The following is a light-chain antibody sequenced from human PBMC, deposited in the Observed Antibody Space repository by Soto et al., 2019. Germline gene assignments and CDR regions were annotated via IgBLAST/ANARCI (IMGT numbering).Light chain of an antibody. CDR3: YSYAGSSTAGV. CDR1: SSDVGSYNL. V-gene: IGLV2-23*02. Sequence: QSVLTQPASVSGSPGQSITISCTGSSSDVGSYNLVSWYQQHPGKAPKLMIYEVSKGPSGVSNRFSGSKSANTASLTISGLQAEDEADYYCYSYAGSSTAGVFVTVTKVTVL. CDR2: EVS. J-gene: IGLJ1*01.